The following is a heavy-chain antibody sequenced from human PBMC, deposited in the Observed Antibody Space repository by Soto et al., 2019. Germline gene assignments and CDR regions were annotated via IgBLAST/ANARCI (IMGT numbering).Heavy chain of an antibody. Sequence: SETLSLTCTVSGGSISSGDYYWSWIRQPPGKGLEWIGYIYYSGSTYYNPSLKSRVTISVDTSKNQFSLKLSSVTAADAAVYYCARGFLHGRPLTVTTEVIFDYWGQGTLVTVSS. D-gene: IGHD4-17*01. CDR1: GGSISSGDYY. CDR2: IYYSGST. V-gene: IGHV4-30-4*01. J-gene: IGHJ4*02. CDR3: ARGFLHGRPLTVTTEVIFDY.